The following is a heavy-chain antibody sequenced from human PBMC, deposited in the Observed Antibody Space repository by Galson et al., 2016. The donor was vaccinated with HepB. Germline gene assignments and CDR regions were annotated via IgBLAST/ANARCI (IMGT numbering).Heavy chain of an antibody. Sequence: SLRLSCAASGFSFSDYYVSWIRQAPGKGLEWISYISSSGFTKYYAASVRGRFTISRDNRENSLVLEMTSLRVEDTAFYYCAREGDADEVLVSDAFVLWGQGTMVTVSS. V-gene: IGHV3-11*04. D-gene: IGHD3-16*01. J-gene: IGHJ3*01. CDR3: AREGDADEVLVSDAFVL. CDR1: GFSFSDYY. CDR2: ISSSGFTK.